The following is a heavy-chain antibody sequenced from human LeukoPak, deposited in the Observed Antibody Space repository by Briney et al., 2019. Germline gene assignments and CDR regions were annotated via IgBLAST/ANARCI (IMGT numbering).Heavy chain of an antibody. J-gene: IGHJ6*03. CDR2: IIPIFGTA. CDR1: GGTFSSYA. V-gene: IGHV1-69*13. Sequence: SVKVSCKASGGTFSSYAISWVRQAPGQGLEWMGGIIPIFGTANYAQKFQGRVTITADESTSTAYMELSSLRSEDTAVYYCARPRSLGYYYYYMDVWGKGTTVTVSS. D-gene: IGHD7-27*01. CDR3: ARPRSLGYYYYYMDV.